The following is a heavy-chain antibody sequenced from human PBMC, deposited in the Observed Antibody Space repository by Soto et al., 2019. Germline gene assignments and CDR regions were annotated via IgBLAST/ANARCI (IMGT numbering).Heavy chain of an antibody. CDR1: GFSLSNARMD. CDR2: IFSNDEK. J-gene: IGHJ6*02. CDR3: ARIAQVHSNYPYYYYGMDV. V-gene: IGHV2-26*01. Sequence: QVTLKESGPVLVKPTETLTLTCTVSGFSLSNARMDVSWIRQPPGKALEWLAHIFSNDEKSYSTSLKSRLTISKDTSKSQVVLTMNNMDPVDTATYYCARIAQVHSNYPYYYYGMDVWGQGTTVTVSS. D-gene: IGHD4-4*01.